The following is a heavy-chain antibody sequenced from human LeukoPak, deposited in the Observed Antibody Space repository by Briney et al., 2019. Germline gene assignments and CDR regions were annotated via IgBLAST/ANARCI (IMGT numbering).Heavy chain of an antibody. D-gene: IGHD4-17*01. CDR2: MNPNSGNT. J-gene: IGHJ4*02. V-gene: IGHV1-8*01. CDR3: ARGRGDYGDYAASY. Sequence: ASVKVSCKASGYTFTRYDINWVRQATGQGLEWMGWMNPNSGNTGYAQKFQGRVTMTRNTSISTAYMELSSLRSEDTAVYYCARGRGDYGDYAASYWGQGTLVTVSS. CDR1: GYTFTRYD.